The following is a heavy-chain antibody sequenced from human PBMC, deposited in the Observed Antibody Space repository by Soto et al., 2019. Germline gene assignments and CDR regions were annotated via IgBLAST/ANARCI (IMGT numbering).Heavy chain of an antibody. V-gene: IGHV3-15*01. Sequence: PGRSLRLSCAASGFTFSSYEMNWVRQATGKGLEWVGRIKSKTDGGTTDYAAPVKGRFTISRDDSKNTLYLQMNSLKTEDTAVYYCTTDLPYGAHYYYGMDVWGQGTTVTVSS. D-gene: IGHD4-17*01. CDR1: GFTFSSYE. CDR3: TTDLPYGAHYYYGMDV. CDR2: IKSKTDGGTT. J-gene: IGHJ6*02.